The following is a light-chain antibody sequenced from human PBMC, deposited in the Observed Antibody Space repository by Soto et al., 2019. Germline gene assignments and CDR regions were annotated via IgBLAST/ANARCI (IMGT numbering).Light chain of an antibody. CDR2: DVS. CDR1: SSDVGGYDF. Sequence: QSALTQPASVSGSPGQSITISCTGSSSDVGGYDFVSWYQHHPGKAPRLMIFDVSNRPSAVSNRFSGSKSGNTASLTISGLQAEDEGDYYCASYTSRSTLVFGNGTKLTVL. J-gene: IGLJ1*01. CDR3: ASYTSRSTLV. V-gene: IGLV2-14*03.